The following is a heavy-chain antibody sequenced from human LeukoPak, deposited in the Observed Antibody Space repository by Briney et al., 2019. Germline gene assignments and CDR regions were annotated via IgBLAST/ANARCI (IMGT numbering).Heavy chain of an antibody. D-gene: IGHD3-10*01. J-gene: IGHJ4*02. CDR2: MDPSDSYT. CDR1: GDSFTSYW. Sequence: GESLKISCKGSGDSFTSYWISWVRQMPGKGLEWMGRMDPSDSYTNYSPSFQGHVTISADKSISTAYLQWSSLKASDTAMYYCASLWFGELSSYYFDYWGQGTLFTVSS. CDR3: ASLWFGELSSYYFDY. V-gene: IGHV5-10-1*01.